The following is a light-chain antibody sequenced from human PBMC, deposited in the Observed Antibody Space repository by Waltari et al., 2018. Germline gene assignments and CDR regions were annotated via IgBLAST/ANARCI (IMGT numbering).Light chain of an antibody. V-gene: IGKV3-20*01. J-gene: IGKJ1*01. CDR1: QSIGRY. CDR3: QNHERLPAV. Sequence: EIVLTQSPGTLSLSPGERATLSCRASQSIGRYLVWSQQKPGQAPRLLIYGASSRAAGIPDRFSGSGSGTDFSLTISRLEPEDFAVYYCQNHERLPAVFGQGTKVEIK. CDR2: GAS.